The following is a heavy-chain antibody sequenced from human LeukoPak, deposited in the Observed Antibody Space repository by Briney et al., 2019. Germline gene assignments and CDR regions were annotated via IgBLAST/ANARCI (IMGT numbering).Heavy chain of an antibody. V-gene: IGHV3-48*01. Sequence: GGSLRLSCAASGFTFSSYSMNWVRQAPGKGLEWVSYISSSSTIYYADSVKGRFTISRDNAKNSLYLQMNSLRAEDTAVYYCASGKIPDYWGQGTLVTVSS. J-gene: IGHJ4*02. CDR2: ISSSSTI. CDR1: GFTFSSYS. CDR3: ASGKIPDY.